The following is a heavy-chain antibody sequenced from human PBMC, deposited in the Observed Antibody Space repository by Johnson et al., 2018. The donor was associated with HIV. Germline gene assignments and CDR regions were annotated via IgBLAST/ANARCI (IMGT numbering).Heavy chain of an antibody. CDR1: EFTVSSNS. Sequence: VQLVESGGGLVQPGGSLKLSCAASEFTVSSNSMSWVRQAPGKGLEWVSVIYSGENTVYADSVKGRFTVSRDNAKNSLYLQMNSLRAEDAALYYWSRVIVGVVAATRGGAFDIWGQGTMVTVSS. CDR2: IYSGENT. J-gene: IGHJ3*02. V-gene: IGHV3-66*01. CDR3: SRVIVGVVAATRGGAFDI. D-gene: IGHD2-15*01.